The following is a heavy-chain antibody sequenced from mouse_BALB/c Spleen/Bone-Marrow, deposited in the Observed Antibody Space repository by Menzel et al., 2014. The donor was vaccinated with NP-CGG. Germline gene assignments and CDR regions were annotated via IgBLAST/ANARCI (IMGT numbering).Heavy chain of an antibody. J-gene: IGHJ2*01. V-gene: IGHV5-6-3*01. CDR2: INTNGGNT. CDR1: GFTFSSYG. CDR3: ARGLDY. Sequence: EVKLVESGGGLVQPGGSLKLSCAASGFTFSSYGMSWVRQTPDKRLELVATINTNGGNTYYPDSVKGRFTISRDNAKNTLYLHMSSLRSEDTAMYYCARGLDYWGQGTTLTVSS.